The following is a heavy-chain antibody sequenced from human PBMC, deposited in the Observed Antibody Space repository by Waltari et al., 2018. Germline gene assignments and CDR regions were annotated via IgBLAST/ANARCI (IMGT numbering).Heavy chain of an antibody. V-gene: IGHV3-23*04. D-gene: IGHD1-26*01. CDR3: AMSLTVLVRADH. Sequence: EVRLVESGGGLVKPGGSLRLSCPASGSTFSSSAMNWVRQAPGKGLEWVAGLSASGSRTFYAASVKGRFTISRDNSNNTLYAQMTSLTPEDTATYYCAMSLTVLVRADHWGQGTLVAVSS. CDR2: LSASGSRT. CDR1: GSTFSSSA. J-gene: IGHJ4*02.